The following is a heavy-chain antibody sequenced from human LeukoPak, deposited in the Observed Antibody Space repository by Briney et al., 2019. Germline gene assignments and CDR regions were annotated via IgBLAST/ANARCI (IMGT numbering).Heavy chain of an antibody. CDR1: GFTFSSYW. Sequence: PGGSLRLSCAASGFTFSSYWMSWVRQAPGKGLEWVANIKQDGSEKYYVDSVKGRFTISRDNAKNSLYLQMNSLRAEDTAVYYCARDMDYRPIGNYYYGYWGQGTLVTVSS. CDR2: IKQDGSEK. J-gene: IGHJ4*02. D-gene: IGHD1-7*01. V-gene: IGHV3-7*03. CDR3: ARDMDYRPIGNYYYGY.